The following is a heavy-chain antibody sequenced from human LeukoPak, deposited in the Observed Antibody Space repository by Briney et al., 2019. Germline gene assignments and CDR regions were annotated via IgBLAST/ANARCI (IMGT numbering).Heavy chain of an antibody. CDR1: GGSVSSSSYL. CDR3: ARVGTYGSGSYLSWLDY. CDR2: IYYSGIT. J-gene: IGHJ4*02. Sequence: SETLSLTCTVSGGSVSSSSYLWGWIRQPPGKGLEWIASIYYSGITYYNPSLKSRVTISVDTSKNQFSLKLSSVTAADTAVYYCARVGTYGSGSYLSWLDYWGQGTLVTVSS. D-gene: IGHD3-10*01. V-gene: IGHV4-39*07.